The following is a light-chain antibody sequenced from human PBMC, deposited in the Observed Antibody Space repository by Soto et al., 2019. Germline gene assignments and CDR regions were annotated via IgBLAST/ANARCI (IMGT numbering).Light chain of an antibody. V-gene: IGKV1-39*01. J-gene: IGKJ3*01. Sequence: DIQMTQSPSSLSASVGDSVTIFCRASPTISNYLNWYQQQPGKAPRVLIYGATRLQRGGPSRGSGSGVGTDVPRTSSSLQPEDVATYYCQQRYSSPFTFGPGTKVDIK. CDR2: GAT. CDR1: PTISNY. CDR3: QQRYSSPFT.